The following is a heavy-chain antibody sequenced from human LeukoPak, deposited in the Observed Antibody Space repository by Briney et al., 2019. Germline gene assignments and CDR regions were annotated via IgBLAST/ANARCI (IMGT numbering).Heavy chain of an antibody. Sequence: GGSLRLSCAASGFTFSSYAMSWVRQAPGKGLEWVSDISGSGGSTYYADSVKGRFTISRDKSKSTLYLQMNSLRAEDTAVYYCAKDSLLTTVTTWWFDPWGQGTLVTVSS. CDR2: ISGSGGST. CDR1: GFTFSSYA. CDR3: AKDSLLTTVTTWWFDP. J-gene: IGHJ5*02. V-gene: IGHV3-23*01. D-gene: IGHD4-17*01.